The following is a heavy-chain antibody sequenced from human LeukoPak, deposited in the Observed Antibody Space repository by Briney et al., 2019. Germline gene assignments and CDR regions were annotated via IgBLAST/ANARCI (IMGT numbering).Heavy chain of an antibody. J-gene: IGHJ4*02. D-gene: IGHD6-19*01. V-gene: IGHV3-11*01. CDR1: GFTFSDYY. CDR3: ERDHWIAVAGNGLLDY. CDR2: ISSSGSTI. Sequence: PGGSLRLSCAASGFTFSDYYMSWIRQAPGKGLEWVSYISSSGSTIYYADSVKGRFTISRDNAKNSLYLQMNSLRAEDTAVYYCERDHWIAVAGNGLLDYWGQGTLVTVSS.